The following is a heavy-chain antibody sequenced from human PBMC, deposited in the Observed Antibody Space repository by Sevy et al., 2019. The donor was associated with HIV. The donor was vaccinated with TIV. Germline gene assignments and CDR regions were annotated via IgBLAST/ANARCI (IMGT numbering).Heavy chain of an antibody. D-gene: IGHD3-3*01. V-gene: IGHV3-48*02. Sequence: GGSLRLSCAAPGFTFSGYGMNWVRQAPGKGLEWVSYIGSSSSTIYYAASVKGRFTISRDNAKSSLYLQMNSLRDEDTAVYYCARAWSGPYGMDVWGQGTTVTVSS. CDR1: GFTFSGYG. CDR3: ARAWSGPYGMDV. CDR2: IGSSSSTI. J-gene: IGHJ6*02.